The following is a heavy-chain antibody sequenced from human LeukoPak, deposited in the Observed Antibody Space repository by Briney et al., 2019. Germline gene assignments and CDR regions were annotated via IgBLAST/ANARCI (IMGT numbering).Heavy chain of an antibody. D-gene: IGHD3-16*01. CDR1: GYTFTSYD. Sequence: ASVKVSCKASGYTFTSYDVNWVRQATGQGLEWMGWMNPNSGNTGYAQKFQGRVTMTKDTSINTAYMALNGLTSEDTAVYYCARGLTIRGGGRNYLDYWGQGTLVTVSS. J-gene: IGHJ4*02. CDR3: ARGLTIRGGGRNYLDY. CDR2: MNPNSGNT. V-gene: IGHV1-8*01.